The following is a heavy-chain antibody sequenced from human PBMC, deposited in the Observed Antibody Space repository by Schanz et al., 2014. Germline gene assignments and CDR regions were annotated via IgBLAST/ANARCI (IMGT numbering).Heavy chain of an antibody. CDR2: INGDGSRT. Sequence: EVQLLESGGGLVQPGGSLRLSCAASGFTFSSYAMSWVRQAPGKGLVWVSRINGDGSRTAYADSVKGRFTISRDNAKNSLFLQMNSLRPEDTAVYYCARGRVLESWGQGTLVTVSS. CDR3: ARGRVLES. V-gene: IGHV3-74*02. D-gene: IGHD1-1*01. CDR1: GFTFSSYA. J-gene: IGHJ5*02.